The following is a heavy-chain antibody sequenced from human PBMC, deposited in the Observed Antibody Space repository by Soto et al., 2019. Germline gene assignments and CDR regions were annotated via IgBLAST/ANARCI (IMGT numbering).Heavy chain of an antibody. D-gene: IGHD3-10*01. J-gene: IGHJ5*02. V-gene: IGHV4-39*01. CDR2: IYYSGST. CDR3: VRHVGWFGELLNWFDP. Sequence: PSETLSLTCTVSGGSISSSSYYWGWIRQPPGKGLEWIGSIYYSGSTYYNPSLKSRVTISVDTSKNQFSLKLSSVTAADTAVYYCVRHVGWFGELLNWFDPWGQGTLVTVSS. CDR1: GGSISSSSYY.